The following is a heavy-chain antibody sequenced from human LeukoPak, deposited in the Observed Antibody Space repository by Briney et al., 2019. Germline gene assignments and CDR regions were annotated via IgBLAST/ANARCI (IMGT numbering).Heavy chain of an antibody. D-gene: IGHD1-26*01. CDR3: TRGGSADPFEH. CDR1: GGSINSGGFS. Sequence: PSETLSLTCAVSGGSINSGGFSWTCIRQPPGKGLECIGYIYYSGTTSYNPSLKSRVTISVDNVKNEFALKLKSVTAADTAVYYCTRGGSADPFEHWGQGTLVTVSS. J-gene: IGHJ4*02. V-gene: IGHV4-30-2*01. CDR2: IYYSGTT.